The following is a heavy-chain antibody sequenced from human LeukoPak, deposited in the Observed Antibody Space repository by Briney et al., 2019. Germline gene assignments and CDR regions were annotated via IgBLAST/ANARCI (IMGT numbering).Heavy chain of an antibody. CDR3: AVEYCGGGSCFIDY. V-gene: IGHV4-61*02. D-gene: IGHD2-15*01. Sequence: SETLSLTCTVSGGSISSGSYYWSWIRQPAGKGLEWIGRIYTSGSTNYNPSLKSRVTISVDTSKNQFSLKLSSVTAADTAVYYCAVEYCGGGSCFIDYWGQGTLVTVSS. CDR2: IYTSGST. CDR1: GGSISSGSYY. J-gene: IGHJ4*02.